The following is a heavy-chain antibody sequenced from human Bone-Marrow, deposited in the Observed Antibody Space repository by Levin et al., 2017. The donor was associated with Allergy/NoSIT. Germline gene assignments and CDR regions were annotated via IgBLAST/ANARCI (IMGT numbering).Heavy chain of an antibody. J-gene: IGHJ3*02. Sequence: GGSLRLSCAASGFTFSSYWMHWVRQAPGKGLVWVSRINSDGSSTSYADSVRGPFTISRDNAKDTLYLQMNSLRAEDTAVYYCARARTTTSYAFDIWGQGTMVTVSS. V-gene: IGHV3-74*01. CDR2: INSDGSST. D-gene: IGHD4-17*01. CDR1: GFTFSSYW. CDR3: ARARTTTSYAFDI.